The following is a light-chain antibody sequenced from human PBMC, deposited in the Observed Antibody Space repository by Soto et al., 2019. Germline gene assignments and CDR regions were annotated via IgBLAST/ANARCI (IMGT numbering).Light chain of an antibody. J-gene: IGKJ1*01. CDR2: GAS. V-gene: IGKV3-20*01. CDR1: QSVTTQ. Sequence: EIVMTQSPAILSLSPGERATLSCRASQSVTTQLAWYQQKPGQAPRLIIHGASSRATGVPDRITGSGSGTDFTLSISRLEPEDFAVYYCQQYGGSTRTFGQGTKVEIK. CDR3: QQYGGSTRT.